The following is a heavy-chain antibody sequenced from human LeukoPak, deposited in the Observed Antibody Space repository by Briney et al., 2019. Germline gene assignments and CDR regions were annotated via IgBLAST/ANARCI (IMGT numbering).Heavy chain of an antibody. V-gene: IGHV4-4*07. CDR2: FYISGST. Sequence: SETLSLTCTVSGGSISSYSWSWIRRPAGKGPEWIGRFYISGSTHYSPPLKSRVTVSLDKSRNQFSLKMSSVTAADTAVYYCARDRTGWFDPWGQGILVTVSS. CDR1: GGSISSYS. J-gene: IGHJ5*02. CDR3: ARDRTGWFDP.